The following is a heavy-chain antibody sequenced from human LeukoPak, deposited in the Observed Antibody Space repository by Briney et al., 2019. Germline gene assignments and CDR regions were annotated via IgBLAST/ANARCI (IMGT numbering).Heavy chain of an antibody. J-gene: IGHJ4*02. V-gene: IGHV1-2*02. CDR2: INPNSGGT. D-gene: IGHD1-26*01. Sequence: ASVKVSCKASGYTFTGYYMHWVRQAPGQGLEWMGWINPNSGGTNYAQKFQGRVTMTRDTSISTAYTELSRLRSDDTAVYYCARAHLVWELNGGFDYWGQGTLVTVSS. CDR3: ARAHLVWELNGGFDY. CDR1: GYTFTGYY.